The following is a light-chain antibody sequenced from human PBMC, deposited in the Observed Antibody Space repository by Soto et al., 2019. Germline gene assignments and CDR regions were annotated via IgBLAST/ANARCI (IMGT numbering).Light chain of an antibody. CDR2: GAS. CDR1: QSVSSSY. CDR3: QQYGSSPRT. Sequence: IMLTQSPGTLSLSPGERATLSCRASQSVSSSYLAWYQQKPGQAPRLLIYGASSRATGIPDRFSGSGSGTDFTLTISRLEPEDFAVYYCQQYGSSPRTFGQGTIVDVK. J-gene: IGKJ1*01. V-gene: IGKV3-20*01.